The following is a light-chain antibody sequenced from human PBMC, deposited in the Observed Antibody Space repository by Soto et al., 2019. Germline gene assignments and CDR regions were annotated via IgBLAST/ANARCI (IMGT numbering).Light chain of an antibody. CDR2: ANT. CDR1: SSYIGAGYD. V-gene: IGLV1-40*01. J-gene: IGLJ2*01. Sequence: QSVLTQPPSVSGAPGQRVTISCPWSSSYIGAGYDVHWYQQLPGTAPKLLIYANTNRPAGVPDRFSGSKSGTSASLAITGLQAADEADYYCQSYADSLGGNVIFGGGTKPTVL. CDR3: QSYADSLGGNVI.